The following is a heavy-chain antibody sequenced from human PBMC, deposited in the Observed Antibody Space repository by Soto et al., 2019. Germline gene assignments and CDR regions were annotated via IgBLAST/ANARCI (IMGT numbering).Heavy chain of an antibody. CDR3: ARSARIKTGDYYYYGMDV. J-gene: IGHJ6*02. CDR1: GYTFTSYA. Sequence: ASVEVSCKASGYTFTSYAVHWVRQAPGQRLEWMGWINAGNGNTKYSQKFQGRVTITRDTSASTAYMELSSLRSEDTAVYYCARSARIKTGDYYYYGMDVWGQGTTVTVSS. CDR2: INAGNGNT. V-gene: IGHV1-3*01. D-gene: IGHD3-10*01.